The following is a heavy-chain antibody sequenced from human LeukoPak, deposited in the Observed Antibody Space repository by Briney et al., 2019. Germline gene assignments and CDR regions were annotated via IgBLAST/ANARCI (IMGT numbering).Heavy chain of an antibody. CDR3: AREAGWTTVIDY. V-gene: IGHV1-2*02. CDR2: INPNSGGT. D-gene: IGHD4-17*01. CDR1: GYTFTGYY. J-gene: IGHJ4*02. Sequence: GASVKVSCKASGYTFTGYYMHWVRQAPGQGLEWMGWINPNSGGTNYAQKFQGRVTMTRDTSISTAYMELNRLRSDDTAVYYCAREAGWTTVIDYWGQGTLVTVSS.